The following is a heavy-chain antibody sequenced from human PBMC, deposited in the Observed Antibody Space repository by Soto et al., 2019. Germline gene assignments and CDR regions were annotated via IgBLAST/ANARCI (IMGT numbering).Heavy chain of an antibody. CDR3: ARRQLRDYIRWSFDP. V-gene: IGHV4-34*10. D-gene: IGHD3-16*01. J-gene: IGHJ5*02. Sequence: SETLSLTCTVSGGSFSGYFWTWIRQPPGKGLEWLAEINHSGITNYNPSVESRVSMSVDTSKNQFSLRLYSVTSDDTAIYYCARRQLRDYIRWSFDPWGQGTLVTVSS. CDR2: INHSGIT. CDR1: GGSFSGYF.